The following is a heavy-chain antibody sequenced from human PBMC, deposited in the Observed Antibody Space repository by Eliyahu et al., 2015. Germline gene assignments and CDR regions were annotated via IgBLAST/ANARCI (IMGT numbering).Heavy chain of an antibody. V-gene: IGHV3-20*01. CDR1: GFTFDXXG. Sequence: EVQLVESGGGVVRPGGSLRLSCAASGFTFDXXGMSWVRQAPGKGLEWVSGINWNGGSTGYADSVKGRFTISRDNAKNSLYLQMNSLRAEDTALYHCARDRGGMVRGVIVYYGMDVWGQGTTVTVSS. D-gene: IGHD3-10*01. CDR2: INWNGGST. CDR3: ARDRGGMVRGVIVYYGMDV. J-gene: IGHJ6*02.